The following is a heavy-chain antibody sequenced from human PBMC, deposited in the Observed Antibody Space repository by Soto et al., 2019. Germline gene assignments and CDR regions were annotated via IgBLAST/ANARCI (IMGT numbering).Heavy chain of an antibody. J-gene: IGHJ4*02. D-gene: IGHD1-26*01. CDR1: GGSFSGYY. Sequence: NPSETLSLTCAVYGGSFSGYYWSWIRQPPGKGLEWIGEINHSGSTNYNPSLKSRVTISVDTSKNQFSLKLSSVTAADTAVYYCAGGPRRQPRLGARAASLFDYWGQGTLVTVSS. CDR2: INHSGST. CDR3: AGGPRRQPRLGARAASLFDY. V-gene: IGHV4-34*01.